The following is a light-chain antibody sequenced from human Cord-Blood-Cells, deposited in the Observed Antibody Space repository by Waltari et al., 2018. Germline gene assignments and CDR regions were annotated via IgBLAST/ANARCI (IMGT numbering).Light chain of an antibody. CDR2: DVS. V-gene: IGLV2-14*01. Sequence: QSALTQPASVSGSPGQSITISCTGTSSDVGCYNYVPWYQQHPGKAPKLMIYDVSNRPSGVSNRFSGSKSGNTASLTISGLQAEDEADYYCSSYTSSSTLEVFGGGTKLTVL. CDR3: SSYTSSSTLEV. CDR1: SSDVGCYNY. J-gene: IGLJ3*02.